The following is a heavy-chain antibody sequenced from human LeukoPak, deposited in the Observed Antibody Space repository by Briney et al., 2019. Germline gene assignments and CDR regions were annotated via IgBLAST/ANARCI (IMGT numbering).Heavy chain of an antibody. CDR3: ARDHYSSGPYYFDY. CDR1: GFTFSSYA. CDR2: VSYDGSIK. J-gene: IGHJ4*02. D-gene: IGHD6-19*01. Sequence: GGSLRLSSAASGFTFSSYALHWVRQAPNKGLEWVAIVSYDGSIKFYADSVKGRFTISRDNSKNTLYLQMNSLRAEDTAVYYCARDHYSSGPYYFDYWGQGTLVTLPS. V-gene: IGHV3-30-3*01.